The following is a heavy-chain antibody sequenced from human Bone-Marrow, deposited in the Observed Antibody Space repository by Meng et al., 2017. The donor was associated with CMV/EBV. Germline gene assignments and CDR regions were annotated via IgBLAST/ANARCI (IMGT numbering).Heavy chain of an antibody. CDR1: GVTFSGYY. J-gene: IGHJ6*02. CDR3: ARVTGVVVPAASWYYYYCMGV. D-gene: IGHD2-2*01. CDR2: INHGGST. Sequence: GSLRLSCAIYGVTFSGYYWSWIRQPPGKGLEWIGEINHGGSTNYNPSLKSRVTISVDKSKNQFSLKLSSVTAADTAVYYCARVTGVVVPAASWYYYYCMGVWGQGTTVTVSS. V-gene: IGHV4-34*01.